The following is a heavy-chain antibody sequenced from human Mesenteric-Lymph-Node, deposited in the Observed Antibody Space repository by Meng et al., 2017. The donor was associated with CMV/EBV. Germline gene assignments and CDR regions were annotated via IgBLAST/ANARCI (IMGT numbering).Heavy chain of an antibody. V-gene: IGHV3-66*02. D-gene: IGHD6-19*01. Sequence: GESLKISCAASGFTVSSNYMSWVRQAPGKGLEWVSVIYSGGSTYYADSVKGRFTISRDNSKNKLYLQMNSLRAEDTAVYYCARSYSGGWYGWFDPWGQGTLVTVSS. CDR1: GFTVSSNY. CDR2: IYSGGST. CDR3: ARSYSGGWYGWFDP. J-gene: IGHJ5*02.